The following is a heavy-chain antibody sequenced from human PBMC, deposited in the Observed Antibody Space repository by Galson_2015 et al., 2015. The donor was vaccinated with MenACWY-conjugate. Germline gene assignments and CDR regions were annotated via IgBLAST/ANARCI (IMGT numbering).Heavy chain of an antibody. CDR3: VRQGGDDAFNV. Sequence: ETLSLTCTVSGGSVNSYYWTWIRQPPGKSLEWLGHVYFTGKTDYKPSLKGRVTISLYRSENRFSLWLTSVTAADTAVYYCVRQGGDDAFNVWGQGTMVAVAS. CDR1: GGSVNSYY. J-gene: IGHJ3*01. V-gene: IGHV4-59*08. D-gene: IGHD3-16*01. CDR2: VYFTGKT.